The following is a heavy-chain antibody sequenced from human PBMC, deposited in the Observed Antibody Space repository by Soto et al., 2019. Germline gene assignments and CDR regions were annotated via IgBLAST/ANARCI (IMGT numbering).Heavy chain of an antibody. J-gene: IGHJ5*02. CDR3: AREYCRSTSCLNWFAP. D-gene: IGHD2-2*01. V-gene: IGHV4-4*08. CDR1: GGSISSYY. CDR2: IYYSGST. Sequence: SETLSLACTVSGGSISSYYWSWIRQPPGKGLEWIGYIYYSGSTNYNPSLKSRVTISVDTSKNQFSLKLSSVTAADTAVFYCAREYCRSTSCLNWFAPWGQGTLVTVSS.